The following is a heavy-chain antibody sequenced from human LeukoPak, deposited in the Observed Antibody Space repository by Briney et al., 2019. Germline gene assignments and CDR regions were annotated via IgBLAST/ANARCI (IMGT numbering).Heavy chain of an antibody. CDR3: ARTKSSGSYPDY. Sequence: SETLSLTCAVYGGSFSGYYWSWIRQPPGKGLEWIGEINHSGSTNYNPSLKSRVTISVDTSKNQISLKLSSVTAADTAVYYCARTKSSGSYPDYWGQGTLVTVSS. CDR2: INHSGST. CDR1: GGSFSGYY. D-gene: IGHD3-22*01. J-gene: IGHJ4*02. V-gene: IGHV4-34*01.